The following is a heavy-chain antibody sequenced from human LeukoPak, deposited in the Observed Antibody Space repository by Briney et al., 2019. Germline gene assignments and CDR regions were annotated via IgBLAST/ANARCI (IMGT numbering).Heavy chain of an antibody. CDR2: VKSDGSST. Sequence: GGSLRLSCAASGFTFSSYWMHWVRQAPGKGLVWVSRVKSDGSSTNYADSVKGRSTVSRDNAKNTLILQMNSLRAEDTAVYYCARGGSPPEALGDTFDVWGHGTLVTVSS. CDR1: GFTFSSYW. V-gene: IGHV3-74*01. J-gene: IGHJ3*01. D-gene: IGHD1-26*01. CDR3: ARGGSPPEALGDTFDV.